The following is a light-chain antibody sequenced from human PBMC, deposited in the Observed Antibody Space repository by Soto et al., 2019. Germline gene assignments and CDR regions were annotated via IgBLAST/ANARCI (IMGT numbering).Light chain of an antibody. CDR3: LQINSYPYT. CDR1: QSVSSNF. J-gene: IGKJ2*01. Sequence: EIVLTQSPGTLSFSPGKRATLSCRASQSVSSNFLAWYQEKPGQAPRLLIYGASSRATGIPDRFSGSGSGTDFTLTISSLQPEDFATYYCLQINSYPYTFGQGTKVDIK. CDR2: GAS. V-gene: IGKV3-20*01.